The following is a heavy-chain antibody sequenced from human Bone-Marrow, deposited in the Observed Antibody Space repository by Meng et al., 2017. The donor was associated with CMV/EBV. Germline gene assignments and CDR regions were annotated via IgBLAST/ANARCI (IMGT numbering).Heavy chain of an antibody. J-gene: IGHJ4*02. CDR3: VRDTPYCGGDCYSASDY. CDR2: IIPILGIA. CDR1: TVRSYT. V-gene: IGHV1-69*04. D-gene: IGHD2-21*02. Sequence: TVRSYTISGVRQAPGQGLEWMGRIIPILGIANYAQKFQGRVTITADKSTSTAYMELSSLRSEDTAVYYCVRDTPYCGGDCYSASDYWGQGTLVTVSS.